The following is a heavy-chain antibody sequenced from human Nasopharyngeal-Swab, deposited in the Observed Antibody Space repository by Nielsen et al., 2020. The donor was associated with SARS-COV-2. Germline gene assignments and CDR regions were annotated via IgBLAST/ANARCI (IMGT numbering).Heavy chain of an antibody. J-gene: IGHJ4*02. CDR2: FSPYNDYT. CDR3: ARELGVGLFDY. D-gene: IGHD3-16*01. Sequence: ASVKVSCKTSGYTFSSYGIAWVRQAPGQGLEWLGWFSPYNDYTHYAQKFQGSVTMTSDTSTSTAYLVLRSLTSDDTAVYYCARELGVGLFDYWGQGTLVTVSS. V-gene: IGHV1-18*01. CDR1: GYTFSSYG.